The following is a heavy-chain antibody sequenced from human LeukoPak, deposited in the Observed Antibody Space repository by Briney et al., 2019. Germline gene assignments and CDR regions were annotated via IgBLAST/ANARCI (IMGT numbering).Heavy chain of an antibody. CDR1: GYTFTSYG. CDR3: ARDRYNWNALGSPFDY. D-gene: IGHD1-1*01. Sequence: ASVKVSRKASGYTFTSYGISWVRQAPGQGLEWMGWISAYNGNTNYAQELQGRVTMTTDTSTSTAYMELRSLRFDDTAVYYCARDRYNWNALGSPFDYWGQGTLVTVSS. CDR2: ISAYNGNT. V-gene: IGHV1-18*04. J-gene: IGHJ4*02.